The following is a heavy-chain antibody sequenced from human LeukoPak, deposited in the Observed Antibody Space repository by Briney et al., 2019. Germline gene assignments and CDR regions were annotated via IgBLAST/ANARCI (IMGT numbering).Heavy chain of an antibody. CDR3: AFSAASRQTYYGMDV. CDR1: GFTFSTYW. Sequence: GGSLRLSCAASGFTFSTYWMHWVRQAPGKGLVWVSRINTDGSSPAYADSVKGRFTVSRDNAKNTLYLQMNSLRAEDTAAYYCAFSAASRQTYYGMDVWGKGTTVTVSS. V-gene: IGHV3-74*01. J-gene: IGHJ6*04. CDR2: INTDGSSP. D-gene: IGHD2-2*01.